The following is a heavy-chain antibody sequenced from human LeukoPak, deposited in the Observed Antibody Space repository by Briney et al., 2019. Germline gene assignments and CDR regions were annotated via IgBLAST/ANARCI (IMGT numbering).Heavy chain of an antibody. CDR3: AKAYYYDSSGYPDY. CDR1: GFTVSRNY. CDR2: LYSDGST. D-gene: IGHD3-22*01. Sequence: GGSLRLSCAASGFTVSRNYMSWVRQAPGKGLEWVSVLYSDGSTYHADSVKGRFTISRDNSKNTLYLQMNSLRAEDTAVYYCAKAYYYDSSGYPDYWGQGTLVTVSS. V-gene: IGHV3-53*01. J-gene: IGHJ4*02.